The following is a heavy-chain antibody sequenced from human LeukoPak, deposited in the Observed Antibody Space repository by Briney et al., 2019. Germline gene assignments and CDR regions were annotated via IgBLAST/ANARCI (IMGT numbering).Heavy chain of an antibody. CDR2: IYSAGTT. V-gene: IGHV3-53*01. CDR3: ARVGITVPGNDY. Sequence: GGTLRLSCAASGFTFSTSGMTWVRQTPGKGLEWVSIIYSAGTTYYADSVKDRFTISRDSSKNTVSLQMNNLRAEDTAVYYCARVGITVPGNDYWGQGTLVTVSS. D-gene: IGHD6-19*01. CDR1: GFTFSTSG. J-gene: IGHJ4*02.